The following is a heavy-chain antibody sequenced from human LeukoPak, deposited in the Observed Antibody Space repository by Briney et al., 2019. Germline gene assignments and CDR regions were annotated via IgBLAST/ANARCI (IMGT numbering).Heavy chain of an antibody. Sequence: SETLSLTCTVSGYSINSSYYWSWIRQPPGKGLKWIGYIYYTGSTNYNPSLKSRVTISVDTSKNQFSLKLSSVTAADTAVYYCARVEEGYGSGRRENYFYYYMDVWGKGTTVTISS. CDR3: ARVEEGYGSGRRENYFYYYMDV. CDR2: IYYTGST. D-gene: IGHD3-10*01. J-gene: IGHJ6*03. V-gene: IGHV4-59*01. CDR1: GYSINSSYY.